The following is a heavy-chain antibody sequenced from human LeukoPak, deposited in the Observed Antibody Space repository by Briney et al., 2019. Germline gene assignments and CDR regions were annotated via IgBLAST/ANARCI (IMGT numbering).Heavy chain of an antibody. CDR3: ARGDCSSTSCQDYYYGMDV. CDR1: GFTFSSYE. J-gene: IGHJ6*04. Sequence: GGSLRLSCAASGFTFSSYEMNWVRRAPGKGLEWVSYISSSGRTIYYADSVKGRFTISRDNAKNSLYLQMNSLRAEDTAVYYCARGDCSSTSCQDYYYGMDVWGKGTTVTVSS. V-gene: IGHV3-48*03. D-gene: IGHD2-2*01. CDR2: ISSSGRTI.